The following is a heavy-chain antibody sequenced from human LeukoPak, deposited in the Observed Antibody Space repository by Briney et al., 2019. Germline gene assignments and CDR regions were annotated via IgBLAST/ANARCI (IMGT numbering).Heavy chain of an antibody. J-gene: IGHJ4*02. CDR1: GFTFSSYS. CDR2: ISSSSSTI. CDR3: ARDYDFGSGSNSFDY. V-gene: IGHV3-48*01. D-gene: IGHD3-3*01. Sequence: PGGSLRLSCAASGFTFSSYSMNWVRQAPGKGLEWVSYISSSSSTIYYADSVKGRFTISRDNAKNSLYLQMNSLRAEDTAVYYCARDYDFGSGSNSFDYWGQGALVTVSS.